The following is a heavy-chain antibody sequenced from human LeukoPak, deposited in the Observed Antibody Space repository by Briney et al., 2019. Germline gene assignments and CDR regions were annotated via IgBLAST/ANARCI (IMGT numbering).Heavy chain of an antibody. CDR2: IYYSGTT. J-gene: IGHJ4*02. V-gene: IGHV4-39*01. CDR1: GGSISDSSYH. CDR3: AREVASSVHY. D-gene: IGHD3-10*01. Sequence: SETLSLTCTVSGGSISDSSYHWGWIRQPPGKGLEWIGSIYYSGTTYYRPSLKSRVTISVDTSKNQFSLKLTFVTAADTAVYYCAREVASSVHYWGQGTLVTVSS.